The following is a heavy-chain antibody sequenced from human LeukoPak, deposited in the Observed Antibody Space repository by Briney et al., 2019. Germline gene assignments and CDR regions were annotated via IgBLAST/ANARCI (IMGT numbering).Heavy chain of an antibody. CDR1: GGTFSSYA. CDR3: ASGKLRITMARGLSSAAFDI. CDR2: IIPIFGTA. D-gene: IGHD3-10*01. V-gene: IGHV1-69*06. Sequence: SVKVSCKASGGTFSSYAISWVRQAPGQGLEWMGGIIPIFGTANYAQKFQGRVTITADKSTSTAYMELSSLRSEDTAVYYCASGKLRITMARGLSSAAFDIWGQGTMVTVPS. J-gene: IGHJ3*02.